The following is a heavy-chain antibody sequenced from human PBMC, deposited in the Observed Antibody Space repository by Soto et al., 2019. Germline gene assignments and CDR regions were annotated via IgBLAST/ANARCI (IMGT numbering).Heavy chain of an antibody. CDR1: RGSISSYY. Sequence: SETLSLTCTVSRGSISSYYWSWIRQPPGKGLEWIGYIYYSGSTNYNPSLKSRLTISVDPSQNKFSLKLSSLSSADTPAYYHAREIPYYYDSSGYYPRDFDYWGQGTLVTVSS. CDR3: AREIPYYYDSSGYYPRDFDY. CDR2: IYYSGST. J-gene: IGHJ4*02. D-gene: IGHD3-22*01. V-gene: IGHV4-59*01.